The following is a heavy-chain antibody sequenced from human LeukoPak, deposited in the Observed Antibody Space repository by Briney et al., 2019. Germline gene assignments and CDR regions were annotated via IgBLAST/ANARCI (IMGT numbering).Heavy chain of an antibody. Sequence: GGSLRLSCAASGFTFSDFGMNWVRRAPGKGLEWVSSINTRSSYIFYADSVKGRFTISRDNAKNSLYLQMNSLRVEDTAVYYCARDRGYCGGDCYSEGSDYWGQGTLVTVSS. CDR1: GFTFSDFG. D-gene: IGHD2-21*02. J-gene: IGHJ4*02. CDR2: INTRSSYI. CDR3: ARDRGYCGGDCYSEGSDY. V-gene: IGHV3-21*01.